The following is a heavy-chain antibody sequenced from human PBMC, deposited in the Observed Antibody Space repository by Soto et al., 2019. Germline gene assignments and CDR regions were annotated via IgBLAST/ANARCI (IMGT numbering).Heavy chain of an antibody. V-gene: IGHV3-23*01. CDR2: ISGGGGGVST. J-gene: IGHJ3*02. CDR1: GFTFSSYA. D-gene: IGHD3-10*01. CDR3: AKHYSGSGSLYDAFEI. Sequence: GGSLRLSCAASGFTFSSYAMNWVRQAPGKGLEWVSGISGGGGGVSTDYAYAGKGRFTMSRDNSKNSMYLHMNSLRAEEPAVYDCAKHYSGSGSLYDAFEIWGQGTTVTVSS.